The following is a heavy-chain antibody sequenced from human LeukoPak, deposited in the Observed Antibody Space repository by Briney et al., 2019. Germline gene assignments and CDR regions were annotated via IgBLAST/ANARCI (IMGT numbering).Heavy chain of an antibody. D-gene: IGHD6-13*01. CDR2: IYYSGST. J-gene: IGHJ4*02. Sequence: SETLSLTCTVSGGSISSSSYYWGWIRQPPGKGLEWIGSIYYSGSTYYNPSLKSRVTISVDTSKNQFSLKLSSVTAADTAVYYCARVSSHSAAAGSYDYWGQGTLVTVSS. CDR1: GGSISSSSYY. CDR3: ARVSSHSAAAGSYDY. V-gene: IGHV4-39*07.